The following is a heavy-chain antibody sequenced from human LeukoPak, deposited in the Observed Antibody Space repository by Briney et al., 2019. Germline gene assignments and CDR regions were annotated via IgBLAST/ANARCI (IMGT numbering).Heavy chain of an antibody. CDR1: GFTFSSYA. CDR2: IYYSGST. J-gene: IGHJ4*02. D-gene: IGHD6-13*01. Sequence: GSLRLSCAASGFTFSSYAMSWIRQPPGKGLEWIGSIYYSGSTYYNPSLESRVTISVDTSKNLFSLKLSSVTAADTAVYYCARHRIGARGSSEGYWGQGTLVTVSS. CDR3: ARHRIGARGSSEGY. V-gene: IGHV4-39*01.